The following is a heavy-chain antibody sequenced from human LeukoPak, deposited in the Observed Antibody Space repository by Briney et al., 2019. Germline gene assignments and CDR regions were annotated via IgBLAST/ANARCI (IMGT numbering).Heavy chain of an antibody. CDR3: ARPRIAAAHDAFDI. Sequence: SETLSLTCTVSGGSISSYYWSWIRQPPGKGLEWIGYIYYSGSTNYNPSLKSRVTISVDTSKNQFCLKLSSVTAADTAVYYCARPRIAAAHDAFDIWGQGTMVTVSS. J-gene: IGHJ3*02. CDR2: IYYSGST. V-gene: IGHV4-59*08. CDR1: GGSISSYY. D-gene: IGHD6-13*01.